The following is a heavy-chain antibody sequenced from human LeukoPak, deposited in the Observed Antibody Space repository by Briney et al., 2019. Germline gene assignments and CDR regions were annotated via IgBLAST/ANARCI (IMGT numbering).Heavy chain of an antibody. V-gene: IGHV1-46*01. CDR1: GYTFTGYY. D-gene: IGHD1-26*01. Sequence: ASVKVSCKASGYTFTGYYMHWVRQAPGQGLEWMGIINPSGGSTSYAQKFQGRVTMTRDMSTSTVYMELSSLRSEDTAVYYCARDRASGIDAFDIWGQGTMVTVSS. CDR3: ARDRASGIDAFDI. J-gene: IGHJ3*02. CDR2: INPSGGST.